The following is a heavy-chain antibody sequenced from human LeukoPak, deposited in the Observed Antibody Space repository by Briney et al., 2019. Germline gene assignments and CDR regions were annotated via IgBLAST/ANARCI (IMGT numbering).Heavy chain of an antibody. CDR3: ARRNPNGYYYYGMDV. V-gene: IGHV4-39*01. D-gene: IGHD4-17*01. CDR2: IYYSGST. J-gene: IGHJ6*02. Sequence: SETLSLTCTVSGGSISSSSYYWGWIRQPPGKGLEWIGSIYYSGSTYYNPSLKSRVTISVDTSKNQSSLKLSSVTAADTAVYYCARRNPNGYYYYGMDVWGQGTTVTVSS. CDR1: GGSISSSSYY.